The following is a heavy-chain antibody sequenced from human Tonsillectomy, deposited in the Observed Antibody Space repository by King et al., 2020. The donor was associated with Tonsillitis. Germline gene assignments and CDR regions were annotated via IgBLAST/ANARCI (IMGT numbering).Heavy chain of an antibody. D-gene: IGHD2-15*01. J-gene: IGHJ4*02. V-gene: IGHV1-69*01. CDR1: GGTFSSYA. Sequence: VQLVQSGAEVKKPGSSVKVSCKASGGTFSSYAISWVRQAPGQGLEWMGGIIPIFGTANYAQKFQGRVTITADESTSTAYMELSSLRSEDTAVYYCASTAEKYCSGGSRYSGFDYWGQGTLVTVSS. CDR3: ASTAEKYCSGGSRYSGFDY. CDR2: IIPIFGTA.